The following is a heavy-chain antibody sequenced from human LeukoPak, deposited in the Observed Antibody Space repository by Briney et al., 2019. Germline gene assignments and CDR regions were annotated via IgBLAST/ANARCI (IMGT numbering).Heavy chain of an antibody. V-gene: IGHV1-8*01. J-gene: IGHJ3*02. CDR3: ARGLVSPRAFDI. CDR1: GYTFTSYD. D-gene: IGHD6-6*01. Sequence: ASVKVSCKASGYTFTSYDINWVRQATGQGLEWMGWMNPNSGNTSYAQKFQSRVTMTRNTSISTAYMELSSLRSEDTAVYYCARGLVSPRAFDIWSQGTMVTVSS. CDR2: MNPNSGNT.